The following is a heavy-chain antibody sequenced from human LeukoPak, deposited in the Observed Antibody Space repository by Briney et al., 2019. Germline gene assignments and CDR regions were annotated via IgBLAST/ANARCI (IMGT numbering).Heavy chain of an antibody. J-gene: IGHJ6*02. CDR1: GGSVSSSY. Sequence: SETLSLTCTVSGGSVSSSYWSWIRQPPGKGLEGIGHIYYSGTTSGNTNYNPSLKSRVTISIDTAKNQFSLQVRSVTAADTAVYYCARGSGRYYYYGVDVGGQGTTVAVSS. CDR3: ARGSGRYYYYGVDV. V-gene: IGHV4-59*02. D-gene: IGHD7-27*01. CDR2: IYYSGTTSGNT.